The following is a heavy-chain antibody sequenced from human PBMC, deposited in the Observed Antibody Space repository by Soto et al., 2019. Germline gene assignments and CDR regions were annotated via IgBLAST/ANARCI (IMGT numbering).Heavy chain of an antibody. D-gene: IGHD3-10*01. CDR2: INPIVSMS. CDR3: AASYGSGYRAFDY. V-gene: IGHV1-69*02. J-gene: IGHJ4*02. Sequence: QVQLVQSGTEVKKPGSSVKVSFKASGDTFSFYTINWVRQAPGLGLEWVGRINPIVSMSNYAQNFQGRVSMTADKSTSTAYMELRSLRSDDTAMYFCAASYGSGYRAFDYWGQGALVTVSS. CDR1: GDTFSFYT.